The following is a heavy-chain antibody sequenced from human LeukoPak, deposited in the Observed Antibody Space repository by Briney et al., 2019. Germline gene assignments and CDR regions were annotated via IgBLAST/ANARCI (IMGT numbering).Heavy chain of an antibody. V-gene: IGHV3-43*02. CDR2: ISGDGGST. Sequence: GGSLRLSCAASGFTFSSYWMHWVRQAPGKGLEWVSLISGDGGSTYYADSVKGRFTISRDNSKNSLYLQMNSLRTEDTALYYCAKDGLGYYFDYWGQGTLVTVSS. J-gene: IGHJ4*02. D-gene: IGHD3-16*01. CDR3: AKDGLGYYFDY. CDR1: GFTFSSYW.